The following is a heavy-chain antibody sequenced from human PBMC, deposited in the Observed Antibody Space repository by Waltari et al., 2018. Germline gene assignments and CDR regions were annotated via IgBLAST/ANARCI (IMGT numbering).Heavy chain of an antibody. V-gene: IGHV1-46*01. D-gene: IGHD2-21*01. J-gene: IGHJ6*02. CDR2: INPSGGST. Sequence: QVQLVQSGAEVKKPGASVKLSCKTSEYTFTSSYIHWVRQAPGQGLEWMGIINPSGGSTSYARKFQGRVSMTRDTSTSTVYMELSSLRSEDTAVYYCALDTGALWMDVWGQGTTVTVSS. CDR1: EYTFTSSY. CDR3: ALDTGALWMDV.